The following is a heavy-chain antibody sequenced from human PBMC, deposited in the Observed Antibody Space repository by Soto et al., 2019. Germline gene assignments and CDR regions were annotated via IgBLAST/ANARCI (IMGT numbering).Heavy chain of an antibody. V-gene: IGHV3-23*01. CDR3: ARDPHSGYDRYFDY. CDR2: ISSGGGIT. D-gene: IGHD5-12*01. CDR1: GFTFSNYA. Sequence: EVQVLESGGGMVQPGGSLRLSCEASGFTFSNYAMSWVRQAPGKGLEWVSVISSGGGITYYADSVRGRFAVSRDNSKKTLYLQLNSLRAEDTAVYYCARDPHSGYDRYFDYWGQGTLVTVSS. J-gene: IGHJ4*02.